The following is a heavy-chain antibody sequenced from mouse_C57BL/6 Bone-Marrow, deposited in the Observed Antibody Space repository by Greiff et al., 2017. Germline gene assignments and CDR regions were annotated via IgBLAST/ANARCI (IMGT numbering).Heavy chain of an antibody. CDR1: GYTFTSYW. V-gene: IGHV1-69*01. J-gene: IGHJ2*01. D-gene: IGHD2-1*01. Sequence: QVQLQQPGAELVMPGASVKLSCKASGYTFTSYWMHWVKQRPGQGLEWIGEIDPSDSYTNSNQKFKGKSTLTVDKSSSTAYMQLSSLTSEDSAVYYCAREGNFYFDYWGQGTTLTVSS. CDR2: IDPSDSYT. CDR3: AREGNFYFDY.